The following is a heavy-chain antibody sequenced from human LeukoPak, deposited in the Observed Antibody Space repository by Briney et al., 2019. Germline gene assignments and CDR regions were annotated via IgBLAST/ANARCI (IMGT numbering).Heavy chain of an antibody. CDR1: GYTFTSYY. CDR3: ARGAEVVVVPAAGLDAFDI. D-gene: IGHD2-2*01. Sequence: ASVKVSCKASGYTFTSYYMHWVRQAPGQGLEWMGIINPSGGSTSYAQKFQGRVTMTRDTSTSTVYMELSSLRSEDTAVYYCARGAEVVVVPAAGLDAFDIWGQGTMVTVSS. CDR2: INPSGGST. J-gene: IGHJ3*02. V-gene: IGHV1-46*01.